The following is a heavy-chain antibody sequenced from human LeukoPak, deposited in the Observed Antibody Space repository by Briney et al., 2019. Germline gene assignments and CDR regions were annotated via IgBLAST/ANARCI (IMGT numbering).Heavy chain of an antibody. D-gene: IGHD3-3*01. Sequence: GGSLRLSCAASGFAFSSYAMSWVRQAPGKGLEWVSAISGSGGSTYYADSVKGRFTISRDNSKNTLYLQMNSLRAEDTAVYYCAKANDFRSGYLGYWGQGTLVTVSS. CDR3: AKANDFRSGYLGY. CDR2: ISGSGGST. CDR1: GFAFSSYA. J-gene: IGHJ4*02. V-gene: IGHV3-23*01.